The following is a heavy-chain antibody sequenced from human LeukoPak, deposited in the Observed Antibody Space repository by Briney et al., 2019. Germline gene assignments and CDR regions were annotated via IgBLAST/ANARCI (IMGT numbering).Heavy chain of an antibody. CDR3: AKEGPIVGVRVVDV. CDR2: ISSSSSTI. V-gene: IGHV3-48*01. D-gene: IGHD1-26*01. CDR1: GFTFSSCS. J-gene: IGHJ6*04. Sequence: GGSLRLSCVASGFTFSSCSMNWVRQAPGKGLEWVSYISSSSSTIYYADSVKGRFTISRDNAKNSLYLQMNSLRAEDTAVYYCAKEGPIVGVRVVDVWGKGTTVTVSS.